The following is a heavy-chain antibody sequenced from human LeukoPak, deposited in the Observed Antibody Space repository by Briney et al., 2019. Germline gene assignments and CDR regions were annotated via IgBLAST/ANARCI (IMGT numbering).Heavy chain of an antibody. V-gene: IGHV3-48*04. D-gene: IGHD4-23*01. CDR3: ARAGYGGNSWY. CDR2: ISRSSITT. Sequence: GGSLRLTCAASGFTFSSYSMNWVRQAPGKGLEWVSYISRSSITTYYADSVKGRFTISRDNAKNSLYLQMNSLRAEDTAVYYCARAGYGGNSWYWGQGTLVTVSS. J-gene: IGHJ4*02. CDR1: GFTFSSYS.